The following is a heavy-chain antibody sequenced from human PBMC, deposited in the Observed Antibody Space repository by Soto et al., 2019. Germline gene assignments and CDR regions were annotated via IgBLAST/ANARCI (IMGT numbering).Heavy chain of an antibody. D-gene: IGHD3-22*01. Sequence: GGSLRLSCAASGFTFSSYGMHWVHQAPGKGLEWVAVISYDGSNKYYADSVKGRFTISRDNSKNTLYLQMNSLRAEDTAVYYCTKEGCYYDSSGWFDYWGPGALVTVSS. CDR1: GFTFSSYG. V-gene: IGHV3-30*18. CDR3: TKEGCYYDSSGWFDY. J-gene: IGHJ4*02. CDR2: ISYDGSNK.